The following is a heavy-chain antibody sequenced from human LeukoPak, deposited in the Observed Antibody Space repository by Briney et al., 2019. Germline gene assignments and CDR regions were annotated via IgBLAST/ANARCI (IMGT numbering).Heavy chain of an antibody. J-gene: IGHJ5*02. Sequence: SETLSLTCTVSGGSSSSYYWSWIPQPPGKELEWIGYIYYSGSTNYNPSLKSRVTISVDTSKNQFSLKLSSVTAADTAVYYCARGLYGSGSYYPWFDPWGQGTLVTVSS. CDR3: ARGLYGSGSYYPWFDP. CDR1: GGSSSSYY. CDR2: IYYSGST. D-gene: IGHD3-10*01. V-gene: IGHV4-59*08.